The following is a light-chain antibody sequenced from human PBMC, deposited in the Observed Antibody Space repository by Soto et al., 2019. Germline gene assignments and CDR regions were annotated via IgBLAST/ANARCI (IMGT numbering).Light chain of an antibody. V-gene: IGKV1-39*01. Sequence: DIQMTQSPSSLSASVGDRVTITCRSTQRISRYLNWYRRKPGKAPDLLIYAASTLQSGVPSTFSGSGSGTDFTLTISSLQPEDFATYYCQQSYSTPRTFGQGTKVDIK. CDR2: AAS. CDR1: QRISRY. CDR3: QQSYSTPRT. J-gene: IGKJ1*01.